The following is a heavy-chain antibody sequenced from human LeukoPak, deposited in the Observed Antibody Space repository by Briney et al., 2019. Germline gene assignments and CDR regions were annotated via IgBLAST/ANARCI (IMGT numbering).Heavy chain of an antibody. CDR3: ARGTWTYYMDV. CDR1: GFTFSNYD. D-gene: IGHD3/OR15-3a*01. Sequence: GGSLRLSCAASGFTFSNYDIHWVRQATGKGLEWVSSIGSADDTYYRGSVQGRLTISRDNAKNSLYLQMNSLRAGDTAVYYCARGTWTYYMDVWGKGTTVTVSS. J-gene: IGHJ6*03. V-gene: IGHV3-13*01. CDR2: IGSADDT.